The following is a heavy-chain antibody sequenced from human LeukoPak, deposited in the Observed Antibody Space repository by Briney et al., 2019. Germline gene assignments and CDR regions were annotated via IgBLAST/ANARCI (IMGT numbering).Heavy chain of an antibody. CDR1: GFTFSSYW. CDR2: IKQGGSEK. V-gene: IGHV3-7*01. D-gene: IGHD1-26*01. J-gene: IGHJ5*02. Sequence: GGSLRLSCAASGFTFSSYWMSWVRQAPGKGLEWVANIKQGGSEKYYVDSVKGRFTISRDNAKNSLYLQMNSLRAEDTAVYYCARVVGAPEGDWFDPWGQGTLVTVSS. CDR3: ARVVGAPEGDWFDP.